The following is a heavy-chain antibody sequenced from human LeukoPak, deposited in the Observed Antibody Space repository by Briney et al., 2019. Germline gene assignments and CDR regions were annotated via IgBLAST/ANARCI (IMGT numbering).Heavy chain of an antibody. D-gene: IGHD6-19*01. J-gene: IGHJ4*02. CDR1: GFTFSSYG. V-gene: IGHV3-33*01. CDR2: IWYDGSNK. CDR3: ARDGRIAVAGIDPPFDY. Sequence: GGSLRLSCAASGFTFSSYGMHGVRQARGKGGEGGAVIWYDGSNKYYADCVKGRVTISRDNSKNTLYLQMNSLRAEDTAVYYCARDGRIAVAGIDPPFDYWGQGTLVTVSS.